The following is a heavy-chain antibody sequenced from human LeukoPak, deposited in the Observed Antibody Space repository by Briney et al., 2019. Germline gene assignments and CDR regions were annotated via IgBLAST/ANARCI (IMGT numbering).Heavy chain of an antibody. Sequence: GGSLRLSCAASKFTFSNYVMNWVRQAPGKGLEWVSQITSSGRSMYYADSVKGRFTISRDNAKNSLYLQMNSLRADDTAVYYCVRDRLVDTPLAGPYWGQGTLVTVSS. J-gene: IGHJ4*02. CDR1: KFTFSNYV. V-gene: IGHV3-48*01. D-gene: IGHD5-18*01. CDR3: VRDRLVDTPLAGPY. CDR2: ITSSGRSM.